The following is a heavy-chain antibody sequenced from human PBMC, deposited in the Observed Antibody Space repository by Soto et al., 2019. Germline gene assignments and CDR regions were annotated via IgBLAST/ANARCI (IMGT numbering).Heavy chain of an antibody. CDR2: IIPIFGTA. Sequence: SVKVSCKASGGTFSSYAISWVRQAPGQGLEWMGGIIPIFGTANYAQKFQGRVTITADESTSTAYMELSSLRSEDTAVYYCASCNTAYNWFDPWGQGTLVTVSS. CDR3: ASCNTAYNWFDP. CDR1: GGTFSSYA. J-gene: IGHJ5*02. V-gene: IGHV1-69*13. D-gene: IGHD5-18*01.